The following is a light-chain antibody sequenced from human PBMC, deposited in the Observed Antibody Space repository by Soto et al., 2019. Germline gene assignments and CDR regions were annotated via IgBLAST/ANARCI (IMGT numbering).Light chain of an antibody. Sequence: QSALTQPPSASGSPGQSVTISCTGTSSDVGGHNHVSWYQQHPGKVPKVIIYEVSQRPSGVPDRFSGSKSGNTASLTVSGLQAEDEADYYCSSYADTNTFSWVFGGGTKPTVL. CDR3: SSYADTNTFSWV. J-gene: IGLJ3*02. V-gene: IGLV2-8*01. CDR1: SSDVGGHNH. CDR2: EVS.